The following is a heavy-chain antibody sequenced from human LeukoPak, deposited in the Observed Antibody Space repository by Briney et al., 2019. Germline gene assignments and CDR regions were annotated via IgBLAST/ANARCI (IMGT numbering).Heavy chain of an antibody. D-gene: IGHD4-17*01. V-gene: IGHV4-59*06. J-gene: IGHJ3*02. Sequence: SETLSLTCTVSGGSINGYSWSWIRQPPGKGLEWIGYIYYSGDTYYNPSLKSRVIISGDTSMNQFSLKLNSVTAADTAIYYCARGDYGDLGAFDIWGQGTMVTVSS. CDR3: ARGDYGDLGAFDI. CDR1: GGSINGYS. CDR2: IYYSGDT.